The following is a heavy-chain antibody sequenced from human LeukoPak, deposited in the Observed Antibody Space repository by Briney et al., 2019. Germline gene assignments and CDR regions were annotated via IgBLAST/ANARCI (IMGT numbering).Heavy chain of an antibody. CDR3: ARQSFPNAFDI. CDR1: GGSFSDYY. Sequence: SETLSLTCAVYGGSFSDYYWSWIRQPPGKGLEWIGSIYYSGSTYYNPSLKSRVTISVDTSKNQFSLKLSSVTAADTAVYYCARQSFPNAFDIWGQGTMVTVSS. V-gene: IGHV4-39*01. J-gene: IGHJ3*02. CDR2: IYYSGST. D-gene: IGHD2-21*01.